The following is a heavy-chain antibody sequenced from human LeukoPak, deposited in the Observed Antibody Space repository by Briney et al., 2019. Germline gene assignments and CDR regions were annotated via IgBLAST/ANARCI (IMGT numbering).Heavy chain of an antibody. V-gene: IGHV1-18*01. J-gene: IGHJ6*02. D-gene: IGHD4-11*01. Sequence: ASVKVSCKASGYTFTSYGISWVRQAPGQGLEWMGWISAYNGNTNYAQKLQGRVTMTIDTSTSTAYMELRSLRSDDTAVYYCARDPRTTIDYYYYGMDVWGQGTTVTVSS. CDR3: ARDPRTTIDYYYYGMDV. CDR1: GYTFTSYG. CDR2: ISAYNGNT.